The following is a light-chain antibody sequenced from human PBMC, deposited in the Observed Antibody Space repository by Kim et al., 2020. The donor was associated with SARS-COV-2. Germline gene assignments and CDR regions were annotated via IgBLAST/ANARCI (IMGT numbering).Light chain of an antibody. CDR2: DVS. Sequence: GDRVTITCRASQSISSWLAWYQRKPGKAPKLLIYDVSTLESGVTSRFSGSGSGTEFTLTISSLQPDDFASYYCQQYNSYSRWTFGQGTKVE. CDR3: QQYNSYSRWT. V-gene: IGKV1-5*01. J-gene: IGKJ1*01. CDR1: QSISSW.